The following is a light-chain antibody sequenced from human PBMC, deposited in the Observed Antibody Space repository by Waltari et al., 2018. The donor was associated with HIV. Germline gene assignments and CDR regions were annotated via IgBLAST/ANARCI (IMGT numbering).Light chain of an antibody. CDR3: AAWDDSLNGWV. Sequence: QSVLTQPPSASGTPGPRVTIPCSGSRSNIGSNPISWYQQLPGTAPKLFIYSNNQRPSGVPDRFSGSKSGTSASLAISGLQSEDEADYYCAAWDDSLNGWVFGGGTKLTVV. V-gene: IGLV1-44*01. CDR1: RSNIGSNP. J-gene: IGLJ3*02. CDR2: SNN.